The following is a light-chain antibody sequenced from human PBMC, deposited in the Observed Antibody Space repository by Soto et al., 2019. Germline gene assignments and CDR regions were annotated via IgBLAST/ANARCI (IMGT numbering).Light chain of an antibody. CDR3: SSCTDTNTWL. CDR2: EVS. CDR1: SSDIGGCNY. V-gene: IGLV2-14*01. J-gene: IGLJ3*02. Sequence: QSVLTQPASVSGSPGQSITISCTGTSSDIGGCNYVSWFQQHPGKVPKLIVYEVSNRPSGVSNRFSGSKSDNTASLTISGLQADDEADYYCSSCTDTNTWLFGGGTKVTVL.